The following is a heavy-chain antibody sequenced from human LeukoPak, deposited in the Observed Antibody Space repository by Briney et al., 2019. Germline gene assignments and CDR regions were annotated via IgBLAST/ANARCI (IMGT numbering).Heavy chain of an antibody. CDR1: GGSISSYY. J-gene: IGHJ4*02. CDR2: IYYSGST. CDR3: ARGKEVITMLRGLKPDYYFDY. Sequence: SETLSLTCTVSGGSISSYYWNWIRQPPGKGLEWIGYIYYSGSTNYNPSLKSRVTISVDTSKNQFSLRLSSVTAADTAVYYCARGKEVITMLRGLKPDYYFDYWGQGTLVTVSS. D-gene: IGHD3-10*01. V-gene: IGHV4-59*01.